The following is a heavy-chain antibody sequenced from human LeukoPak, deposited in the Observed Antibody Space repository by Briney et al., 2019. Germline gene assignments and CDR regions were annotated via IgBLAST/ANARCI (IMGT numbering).Heavy chain of an antibody. CDR2: ISGSGDST. CDR3: VKAGSFGWFNYFDY. V-gene: IGHV3-23*01. CDR1: GFAFNSQT. D-gene: IGHD6-19*01. Sequence: GGSLRLSCAASGFAFNSQTMSWVRQAPGKGLEWVSTISGSGDSTYYADSVKGRFTISRDNSKNTLYLQMNSLRAEDTAVYYCVKAGSFGWFNYFDYWGQGTLVTVSS. J-gene: IGHJ4*02.